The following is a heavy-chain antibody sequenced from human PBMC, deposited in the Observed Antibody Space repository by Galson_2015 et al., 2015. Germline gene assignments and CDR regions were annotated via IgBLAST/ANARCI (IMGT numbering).Heavy chain of an antibody. J-gene: IGHJ4*02. D-gene: IGHD6-19*01. Sequence: SLRLSCAASGFTFSSYGMHWVRQAPGKGLEWVAVISYDGSNKYYADSVKGRFTISRDNSKNTLYLQMNSLRAEDTAVYYCAKDPPRTSVAGTLPVDYWGQGTLVTVSS. V-gene: IGHV3-30*18. CDR1: GFTFSSYG. CDR3: AKDPPRTSVAGTLPVDY. CDR2: ISYDGSNK.